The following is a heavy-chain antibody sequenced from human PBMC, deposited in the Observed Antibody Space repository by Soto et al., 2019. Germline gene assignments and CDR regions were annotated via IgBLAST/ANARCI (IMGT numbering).Heavy chain of an antibody. CDR3: ARIGVSSGHESPDFDS. V-gene: IGHV1-18*01. D-gene: IGHD3-16*01. CDR1: GYTLNFYG. Sequence: ASVKVSCKASGYTLNFYGITWVRQAPGQGLEWMGWISGFNGNTNYAADLQGRVTMTTDTSTSTAYMELRGLGSDDTAVYYCARIGVSSGHESPDFDSWGQGTLVTVSS. J-gene: IGHJ4*02. CDR2: ISGFNGNT.